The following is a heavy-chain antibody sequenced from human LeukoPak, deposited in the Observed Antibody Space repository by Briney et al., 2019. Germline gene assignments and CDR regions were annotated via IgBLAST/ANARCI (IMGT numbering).Heavy chain of an antibody. Sequence: PSETLSLTCAVYGGSFSNYYWGWIRQPPGKGLEWIGEINHSGRTNYNSSLKSRVTISVDTSKNQFSLKLSSVTAADTAVYYCARGGYSYDLRFDYWGQGTLVTVSS. D-gene: IGHD5-18*01. CDR2: INHSGRT. CDR1: GGSFSNYY. CDR3: ARGGYSYDLRFDY. J-gene: IGHJ4*02. V-gene: IGHV4-34*01.